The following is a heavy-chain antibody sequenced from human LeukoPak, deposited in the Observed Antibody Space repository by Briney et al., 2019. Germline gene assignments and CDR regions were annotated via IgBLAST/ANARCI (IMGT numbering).Heavy chain of an antibody. CDR3: AKYGNSGWVIDN. D-gene: IGHD6-19*01. Sequence: SETLSLTCTVSGGSIGRDYWTWIRQPPGKGLEYIGYIYYTGGTNYNPSLKSRVTISVDTSKNQFSLKLSSVTAADTAVYFCAKYGNSGWVIDNWGQGTLVTVSS. CDR1: GGSIGRDY. CDR2: IYYTGGT. V-gene: IGHV4-59*08. J-gene: IGHJ4*02.